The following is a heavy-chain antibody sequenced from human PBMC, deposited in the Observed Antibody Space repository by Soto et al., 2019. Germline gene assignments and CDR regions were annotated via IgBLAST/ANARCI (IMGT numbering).Heavy chain of an antibody. CDR3: ARDQPEKWEINIVVVPAASAFDI. CDR1: GYTFTSYG. J-gene: IGHJ3*02. CDR2: ISAYNGNT. V-gene: IGHV1-18*01. D-gene: IGHD2-2*01. Sequence: GASVKVSCKASGYTFTSYGISWVRQAPGQGLEWMGWISAYNGNTNYAQKLQGRVTMTTDTSTSTAYMELRSLRSDDTAVYYCARDQPEKWEINIVVVPAASAFDIWGQGTMVTVSS.